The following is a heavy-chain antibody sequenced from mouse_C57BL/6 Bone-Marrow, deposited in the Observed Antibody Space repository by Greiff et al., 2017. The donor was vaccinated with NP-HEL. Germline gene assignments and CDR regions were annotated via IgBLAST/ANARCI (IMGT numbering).Heavy chain of an antibody. V-gene: IGHV2-5*01. CDR2: IWRGGST. CDR3: AKNGGLLAWFAY. D-gene: IGHD1-1*01. J-gene: IGHJ3*01. Sequence: VQLVESGPGLVQPSQSLSITCTVSGFSLTSYGVHWVRQSPGQGLEWLGVIWRGGSTAYNAAFMSRLSITKDNSKSQVFFKMNSLQADDTAIYYCAKNGGLLAWFAYWGQGTLVTVSA. CDR1: GFSLTSYG.